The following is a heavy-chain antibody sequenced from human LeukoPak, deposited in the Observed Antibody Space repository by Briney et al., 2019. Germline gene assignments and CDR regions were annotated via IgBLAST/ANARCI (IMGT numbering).Heavy chain of an antibody. Sequence: SETLSLTCGVSGYSISSGYYWGWIRQLPGEGLEWIGSIYHSGSTYYNPSLKSRVTISVDTSKNQFSLKLSSVTAADTAVYYCARDPKWGDAFDIWGQGTMVTVSS. CDR2: IYHSGST. J-gene: IGHJ3*02. CDR3: ARDPKWGDAFDI. V-gene: IGHV4-38-2*02. D-gene: IGHD1-26*01. CDR1: GYSISSGYY.